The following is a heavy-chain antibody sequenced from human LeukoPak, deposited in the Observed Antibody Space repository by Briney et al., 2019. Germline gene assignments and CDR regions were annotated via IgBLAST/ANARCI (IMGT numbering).Heavy chain of an antibody. CDR1: GFTFSSYG. Sequence: GRSLRLSCAAPGFTFSSYGMHWVRQAPGKGLEWVAVIWYDGSNKYYADSVKGRFTISRDNSKNALYLQMNSLRAEDTAVYYCARDVSGSLDYWGQGTLVTVSS. V-gene: IGHV3-33*01. J-gene: IGHJ4*02. CDR2: IWYDGSNK. D-gene: IGHD1-26*01. CDR3: ARDVSGSLDY.